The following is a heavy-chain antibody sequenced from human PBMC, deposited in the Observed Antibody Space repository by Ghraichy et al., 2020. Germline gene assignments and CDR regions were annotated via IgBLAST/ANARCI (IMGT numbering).Heavy chain of an antibody. CDR1: GFSFSSSW. CDR2: IRSDGTIT. V-gene: IGHV3-74*01. J-gene: IGHJ4*02. Sequence: GGSLRLSCVGSGFSFSSSWMHWVRQAPGKGLEWVSRIRSDGTITGYADSVRGRFTISRDNAKNTLYLQMSSLRAEDTAVYFCIRSRGDLSVFEYWGQGSLVTVSS. CDR3: IRSRGDLSVFEY. D-gene: IGHD5/OR15-5a*01.